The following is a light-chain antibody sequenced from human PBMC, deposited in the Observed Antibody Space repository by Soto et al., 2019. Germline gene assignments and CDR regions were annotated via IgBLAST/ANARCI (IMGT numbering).Light chain of an antibody. CDR2: AAS. J-gene: IGKJ1*01. CDR1: PGISSY. V-gene: IGKV1-9*01. CDR3: QQLNSYPRT. Sequence: QLTQSPSSLSASVGARVTITCRASPGISSYVAWYQQKPGKAPKLLIYAASTLQSGVPSRFSGSGSGTYFTLTSSSLQPEDFATYCCQQLNSYPRTFGQGTKVDIK.